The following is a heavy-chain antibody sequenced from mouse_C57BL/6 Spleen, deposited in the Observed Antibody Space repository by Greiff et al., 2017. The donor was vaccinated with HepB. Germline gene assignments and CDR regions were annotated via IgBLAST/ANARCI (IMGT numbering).Heavy chain of an antibody. Sequence: EVKLMESEGGLVQPGSSMKLSCTASGFTFSDYYMAWVRQVPEKGLEWVANINYDGSSTYYLDSLKSRFIISRDNAKNILYLQMSSLKSEDTATYYCARDRVYYYGSSYAYAMDYWGQGTSVTVSS. D-gene: IGHD1-1*01. J-gene: IGHJ4*01. CDR2: INYDGSST. V-gene: IGHV5-16*01. CDR1: GFTFSDYY. CDR3: ARDRVYYYGSSYAYAMDY.